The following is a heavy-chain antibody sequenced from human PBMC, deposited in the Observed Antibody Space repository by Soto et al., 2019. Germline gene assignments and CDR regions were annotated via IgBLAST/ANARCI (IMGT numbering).Heavy chain of an antibody. CDR2: ITGRSDYI. CDR3: AGGDGSYFY. J-gene: IGHJ4*02. CDR1: GFTFSDYT. Sequence: PGGSLRLFCAASGFTFSDYTMNWVRQTPVKGLEWVSEITGRSDYIYYADSVKGRFAISRDNAKNSLYLQMNSLRGEDTAIYYCAGGDGSYFYWGQGTLVTVSS. V-gene: IGHV3-21*01. D-gene: IGHD1-26*01.